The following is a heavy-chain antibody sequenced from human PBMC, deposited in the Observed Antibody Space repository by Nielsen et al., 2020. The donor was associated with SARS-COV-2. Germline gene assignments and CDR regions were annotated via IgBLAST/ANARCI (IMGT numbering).Heavy chain of an antibody. CDR1: GFTFSSYG. Sequence: LSLTCAASGFTFSSYGMHWVRQAPGKGLEWVAVISYDGSNKYYADSVKGRFTISRDNSKNTLYLQMNSLRAEDTAVYYCAKDLLAVAGRNSVVGFDYWGQGTLVTVSS. J-gene: IGHJ4*02. V-gene: IGHV3-30*18. CDR3: AKDLLAVAGRNSVVGFDY. D-gene: IGHD6-19*01. CDR2: ISYDGSNK.